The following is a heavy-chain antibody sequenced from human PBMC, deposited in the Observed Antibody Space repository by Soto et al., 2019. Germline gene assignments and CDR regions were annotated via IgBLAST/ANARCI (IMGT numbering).Heavy chain of an antibody. J-gene: IGHJ4*02. D-gene: IGHD2-8*02. CDR1: GSPISSYY. V-gene: IGHV4-59*12. CDR3: ARGGGVYYFDY. Sequence: SETLSLTCTVSGSPISSYYWSWFRQSPGQGLEWVGYIYYTGTTTYSPSLKSRLTISVDASKSQLSLNLRSVTAAETAVYFCARGGGVYYFDYWGQGTLVTVSS. CDR2: IYYTGTT.